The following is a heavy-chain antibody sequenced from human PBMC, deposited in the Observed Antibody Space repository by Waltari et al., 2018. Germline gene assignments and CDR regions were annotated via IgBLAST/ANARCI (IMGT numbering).Heavy chain of an antibody. D-gene: IGHD3-16*01. CDR2: ISWNSGRI. V-gene: IGHV3-9*01. CDR1: GVIFDDYA. J-gene: IGHJ4*02. CDR3: AKDMGGVEY. Sequence: DVQLVESGGGLVQPGRSLRLSCAASGVIFDDYAMHWVRQAPGKGLEWVSGISWNSGRIGYADSVKGRFTISRDNAKNSLYLQMNSLRAEDTALCYYAKDMGGVEYWGQGTLATVSS.